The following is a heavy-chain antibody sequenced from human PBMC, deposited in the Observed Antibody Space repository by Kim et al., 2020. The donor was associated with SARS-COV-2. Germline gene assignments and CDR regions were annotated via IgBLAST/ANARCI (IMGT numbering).Heavy chain of an antibody. D-gene: IGHD5-12*01. Sequence: SETLSLTCAVYGGSFSGYYWSWIRQPPGKGLEWIGEINHSGSTNYNPSLKSRVTISVDTSKNQFSLKLSSVTAADTAVYYCARGRGYDPNFDYWGQGTLVTVSS. CDR2: INHSGST. V-gene: IGHV4-34*01. CDR1: GGSFSGYY. J-gene: IGHJ4*02. CDR3: ARGRGYDPNFDY.